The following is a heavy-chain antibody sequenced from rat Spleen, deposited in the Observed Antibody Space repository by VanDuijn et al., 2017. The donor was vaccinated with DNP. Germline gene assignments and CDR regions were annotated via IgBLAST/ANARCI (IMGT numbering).Heavy chain of an antibody. J-gene: IGHJ2*01. CDR2: IQSGGNT. CDR1: GFSLTSYH. Sequence: QVQLKESGPGLVQPSQTLSLTCTVSGFSLTSYHVHWVRQPPGKGLEWMGRIQSGGNTDYNSALKSRLSISRDTSKSQVFLKMNSLQTEDTAMYFCATLKLRDYWGQGVMVTVSS. CDR3: ATLKLRDY. D-gene: IGHD3-5*01. V-gene: IGHV2-27*01.